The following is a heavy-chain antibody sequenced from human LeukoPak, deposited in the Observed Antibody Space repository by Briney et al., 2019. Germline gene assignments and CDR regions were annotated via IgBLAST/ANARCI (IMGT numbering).Heavy chain of an antibody. Sequence: PSETLSLTCAVYGGSFSIYSWSWIRQPPGKGLEWIGEITHSGSTNYNPSLKSRVTISVDTSKKQFSLNLNSVTAADTAVYYCASPSCATTWCSIYFDYWGQGTLVTVSS. CDR3: ASPSCATTWCSIYFDY. V-gene: IGHV4-34*01. D-gene: IGHD4/OR15-4a*01. CDR2: ITHSGST. CDR1: GGSFSIYS. J-gene: IGHJ4*02.